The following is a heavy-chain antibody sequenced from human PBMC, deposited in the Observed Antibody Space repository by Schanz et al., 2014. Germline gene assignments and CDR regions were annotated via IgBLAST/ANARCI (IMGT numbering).Heavy chain of an antibody. D-gene: IGHD2-15*01. V-gene: IGHV3-11*06. CDR2: ISSSSSYT. Sequence: QVQLVESGGGLVKPGGSLRLSCAASGLTFSDYYMSWIRQAPGKGLEWVSYISSSSSYTNYADSVKGRFTISRDNANISLFLRMNSLRAEDTAVYYCAKESEIVVVVGTSMSGDFHHWGQGTLVAVSS. J-gene: IGHJ1*01. CDR3: AKESEIVVVVGTSMSGDFHH. CDR1: GLTFSDYY.